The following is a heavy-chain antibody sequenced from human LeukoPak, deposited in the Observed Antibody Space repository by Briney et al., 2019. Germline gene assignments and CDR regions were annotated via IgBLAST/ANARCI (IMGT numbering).Heavy chain of an antibody. CDR1: GYTFTGYY. CDR3: ARVGTYCSSTSCYKRGEFDY. D-gene: IGHD2-2*02. Sequence: ASVKVSCKASGYTFTGYYMHWVRQAPGQGLEWMGWINPNSGGTNYAQKFQGRVTMTRDTSISTAYMELSRLRSDDTAVYYCARVGTYCSSTSCYKRGEFDYWGQGTLVTVSS. CDR2: INPNSGGT. V-gene: IGHV1-2*02. J-gene: IGHJ4*02.